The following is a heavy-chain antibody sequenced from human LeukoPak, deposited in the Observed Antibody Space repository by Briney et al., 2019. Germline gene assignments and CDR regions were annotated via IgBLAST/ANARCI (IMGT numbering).Heavy chain of an antibody. Sequence: GGSLRLSCAASGFTFSSYSMNWVRQAPGKGLEWVSSISSSSSYIYYADSVKGRFTIPRDNAKNSLYLQMNSLRAEDTAVYYCARIVTSGYGQYYFDYWGQGTLVTVSS. V-gene: IGHV3-21*01. CDR2: ISSSSSYI. D-gene: IGHD5-18*01. CDR1: GFTFSSYS. CDR3: ARIVTSGYGQYYFDY. J-gene: IGHJ4*02.